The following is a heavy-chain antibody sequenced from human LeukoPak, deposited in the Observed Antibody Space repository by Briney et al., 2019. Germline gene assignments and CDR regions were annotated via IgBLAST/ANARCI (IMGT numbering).Heavy chain of an antibody. Sequence: GTSLRLSCAASGFTFRNYGMHWVRQAPGKGLEWVAFIWYDGSNIYYADSVKGRFTISRDNSKNTVFLQMSNLRVGDTAVFYCARERRPFFDILTGYHSPLYGMNIWGQGTTVAVSS. CDR2: IWYDGSNI. J-gene: IGHJ6*02. V-gene: IGHV3-33*01. CDR1: GFTFRNYG. D-gene: IGHD3-9*01. CDR3: ARERRPFFDILTGYHSPLYGMNI.